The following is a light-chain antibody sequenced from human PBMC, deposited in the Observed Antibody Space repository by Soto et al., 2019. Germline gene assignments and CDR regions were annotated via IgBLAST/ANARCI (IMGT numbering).Light chain of an antibody. Sequence: EIVLTQSPGTLSLSPGERATLSCRASQSVSSSYLAWYQQKPGQAPRLLIYGASSRATGIPDRFSGSGSGTDFTLTISRLEPVDFAVYYCQPYGSPFGVTFGQGTRLEIK. CDR2: GAS. CDR1: QSVSSSY. V-gene: IGKV3-20*01. J-gene: IGKJ5*01. CDR3: QPYGSPFGVT.